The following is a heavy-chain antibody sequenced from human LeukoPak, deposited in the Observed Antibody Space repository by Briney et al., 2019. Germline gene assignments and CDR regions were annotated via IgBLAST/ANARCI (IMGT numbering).Heavy chain of an antibody. CDR1: GYSFTRNW. CDR2: IHPGESDT. V-gene: IGHV5-51*01. CDR3: ARRVVNNRNWYFNL. D-gene: IGHD4-23*01. Sequence: GESLQISFKGSGYSFTRNWIGWVRQMPGKGLEWMGIIHPGESDTRYSPSFQGQVTISADKSINTAYLQWSSLKASDTAMYYCARRVVNNRNWYFNLWGRGTLVTVSS. J-gene: IGHJ2*01.